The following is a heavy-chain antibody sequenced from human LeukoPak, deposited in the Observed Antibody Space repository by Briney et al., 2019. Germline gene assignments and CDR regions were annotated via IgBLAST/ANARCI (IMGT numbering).Heavy chain of an antibody. J-gene: IGHJ4*02. CDR2: INPNSGGT. CDR3: ARDGYYDSSGYYR. Sequence: ASVKVSCKASGYTFTGYYMHWVRQAPGQGLEWMGWINPNSGGTNDAQKFQGRVTMTRDTSISTAYMELSRLRSDDTAVYYCARDGYYDSSGYYRWGQGTLVTVSS. CDR1: GYTFTGYY. V-gene: IGHV1-2*02. D-gene: IGHD3-22*01.